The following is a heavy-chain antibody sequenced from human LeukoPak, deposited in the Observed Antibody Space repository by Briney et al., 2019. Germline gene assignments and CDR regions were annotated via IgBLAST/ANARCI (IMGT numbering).Heavy chain of an antibody. CDR1: GFIFSNYE. CDR2: VSRSGSTI. V-gene: IGHV3-48*03. J-gene: IGHJ6*02. CDR3: ARDLAYYYYFYGMDV. Sequence: GGSLRLSCAASGFIFSNYEMTWVRQAPGKGLEWVSYVSRSGSTIYYADSVKGRFTISRDNAKNSLFLQMNSLRAEDTAVYYCARDLAYYYYFYGMDVWGQGTTVTVSS.